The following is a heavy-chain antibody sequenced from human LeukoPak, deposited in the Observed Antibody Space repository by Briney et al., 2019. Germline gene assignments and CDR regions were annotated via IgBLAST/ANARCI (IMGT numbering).Heavy chain of an antibody. CDR3: SQVSRGY. CDR2: MKPRGTT. Sequence: GGSLRLSCAASGFSLSDAWMSWVRQAPGKGLECVGRMKPRGTTEDGAPMNDRFIVSRDDSKNTLYLQMNSLKAEDTGLYYCSQVSRGYWGQGAQVTVSS. CDR1: GFSLSDAW. V-gene: IGHV3-15*01. D-gene: IGHD2-15*01. J-gene: IGHJ4*02.